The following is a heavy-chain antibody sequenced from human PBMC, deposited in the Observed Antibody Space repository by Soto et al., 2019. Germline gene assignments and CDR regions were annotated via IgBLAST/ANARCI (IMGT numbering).Heavy chain of an antibody. D-gene: IGHD6-13*01. Sequence: GGPVKVSRKATGYTFPSYYMHLVRQAPGQGLEWMGIINPSGGSTSYAQKFQGRVTMTRDTSTSTVYMELSSLRSEDTAVYYCARGIAAAYNWFDPWGQGTLVTVSS. CDR1: GYTFPSYY. V-gene: IGHV1-46*01. J-gene: IGHJ5*02. CDR2: INPSGGST. CDR3: ARGIAAAYNWFDP.